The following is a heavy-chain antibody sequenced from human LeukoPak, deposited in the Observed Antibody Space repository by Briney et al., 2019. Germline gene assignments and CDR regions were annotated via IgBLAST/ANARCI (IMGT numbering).Heavy chain of an antibody. D-gene: IGHD3-10*01. Sequence: PGGSLRLSCAASGFTFSSYSMSWVRKAPGKGLEWASYISSTTNTIYYAGSLTGQFTITRDNTKNSLYLQMNSLRDEATGVYYCARQAWFGELLFDYWGQGTLVTVSS. CDR2: ISSTTNTI. V-gene: IGHV3-48*02. CDR3: ARQAWFGELLFDY. J-gene: IGHJ4*02. CDR1: GFTFSSYS.